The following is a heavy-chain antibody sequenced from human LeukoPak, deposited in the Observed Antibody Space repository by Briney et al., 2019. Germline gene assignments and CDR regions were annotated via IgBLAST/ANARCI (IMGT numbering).Heavy chain of an antibody. J-gene: IGHJ5*02. CDR3: ARIHPANWNPFNWFDP. CDR2: IYYSGST. CDR1: GGSISSSSYY. D-gene: IGHD1-1*01. Sequence: PSETLSLTYSVSGGSISSSSYYWGWIRQPPGKGLEWIGTIYYSGSTFYKPSLTSRVTISVDTSKNQFSLKLSSVTAADTAVYYCARIHPANWNPFNWFDPWGQGTLVTVSS. V-gene: IGHV4-39*01.